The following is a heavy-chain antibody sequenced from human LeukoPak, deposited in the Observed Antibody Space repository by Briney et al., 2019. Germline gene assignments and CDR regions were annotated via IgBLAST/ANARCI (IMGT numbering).Heavy chain of an antibody. V-gene: IGHV3-30-3*01. D-gene: IGHD1-26*01. Sequence: PGGSLRLPCAASGFTFSSYAMHWVRQAPGKGLEWVAVISYDGSNKYYADSVKGRFTISRDNSKNTLYLQMNSLRAEDTALYYCARDATVGASYFDLWGQGALVAVS. CDR1: GFTFSSYA. CDR3: ARDATVGASYFDL. CDR2: ISYDGSNK. J-gene: IGHJ4*02.